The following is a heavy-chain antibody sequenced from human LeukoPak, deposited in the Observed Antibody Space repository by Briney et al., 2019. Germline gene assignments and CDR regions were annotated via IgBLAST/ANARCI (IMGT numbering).Heavy chain of an antibody. V-gene: IGHV3-53*01. D-gene: IGHD3-10*01. CDR1: GFTVSSNY. CDR2: IYSGGST. J-gene: IGHJ3*02. CDR3: ARDLPFGSGSSDAFDI. Sequence: GGSLRLSCAASGFTVSSNYMSWVRQAPGKGLEWVSVIYSGGSTYYADSVKGRFTISRDNSKNTLYLQMNSLRAEDTAVYYCARDLPFGSGSSDAFDIWGQGTMVTVSS.